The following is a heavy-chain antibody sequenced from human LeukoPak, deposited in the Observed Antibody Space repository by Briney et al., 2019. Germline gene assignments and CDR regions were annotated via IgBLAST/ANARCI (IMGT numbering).Heavy chain of an antibody. D-gene: IGHD1-26*01. CDR2: ISSSGSYT. CDR1: GFTFSDYY. J-gene: IGHJ4*02. CDR3: ARSQVGATVSNFDC. Sequence: GGSLRLSCAAFGFTFSDYYMSWIRQAPGEGLEWVLYISSSGSYTNYADSVKGRFTISRDNAKNSLYLQMNSLRAEDTAVYYCARSQVGATVSNFDCWGQGTLVTVSA. V-gene: IGHV3-11*03.